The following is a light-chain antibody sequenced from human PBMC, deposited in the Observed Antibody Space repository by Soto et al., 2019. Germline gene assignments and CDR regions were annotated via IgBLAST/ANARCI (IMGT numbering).Light chain of an antibody. J-gene: IGKJ4*01. CDR1: QSISSW. CDR2: KAS. CDR3: QQYNSYSALT. Sequence: DIQITQSPSTLSASVLDIFTITCRASQSISSWLAWYQQKPGKAPKLLIYKASSLESGVPSRFSGSGSGTEFTLTISSLQPDDFATYYCQQYNSYSALTFGGGTKVDIK. V-gene: IGKV1-5*03.